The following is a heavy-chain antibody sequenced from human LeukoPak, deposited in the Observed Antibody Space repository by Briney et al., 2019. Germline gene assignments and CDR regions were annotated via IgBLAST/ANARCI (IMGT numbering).Heavy chain of an antibody. Sequence: GGSLRLPCAASGFTFSSYEMNWVRQAPGKGLEWVSYISSSGSTIYYADSVKGRFTISRDNAKNSLYLQMNSLRAEDTAVYYCARVEALYNSGSVWAYWGQGTLVTVSS. J-gene: IGHJ4*02. CDR1: GFTFSSYE. V-gene: IGHV3-48*03. CDR2: ISSSGSTI. D-gene: IGHD3-10*01. CDR3: ARVEALYNSGSVWAY.